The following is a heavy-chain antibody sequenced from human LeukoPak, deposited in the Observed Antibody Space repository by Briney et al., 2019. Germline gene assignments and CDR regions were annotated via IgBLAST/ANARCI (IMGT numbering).Heavy chain of an antibody. V-gene: IGHV3-74*01. CDR3: AREAGLRFLEWYDY. CDR2: INSDGSST. D-gene: IGHD3-3*01. CDR1: GFTFSSYW. J-gene: IGHJ4*02. Sequence: GGSLRLSCAASGFTFSSYWMHWVRQAPGKGLVWVSRINSDGSSTSYADSVKGRFTISRDNAKNTLYLQMNSLRGEDTAVYYCAREAGLRFLEWYDYWGQGTLVTASS.